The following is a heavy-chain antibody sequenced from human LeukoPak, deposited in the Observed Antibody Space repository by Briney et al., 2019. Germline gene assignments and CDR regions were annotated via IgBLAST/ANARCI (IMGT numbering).Heavy chain of an antibody. Sequence: PSETLSLTCTVSGGFISSYYWSWIRQPPGKGLEWIGYIYYSGSTDYNPSLKSRVTISVDTSKNQFSLKLSSVTAADTALYYCAREVATTDYYYYLDVWGKGTTVTISS. CDR3: AREVATTDYYYYLDV. CDR1: GGFISSYY. V-gene: IGHV4-59*01. J-gene: IGHJ6*03. CDR2: IYYSGST. D-gene: IGHD5-12*01.